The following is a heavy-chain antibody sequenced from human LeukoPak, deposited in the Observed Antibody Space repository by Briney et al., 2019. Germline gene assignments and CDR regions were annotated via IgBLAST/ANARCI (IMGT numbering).Heavy chain of an antibody. V-gene: IGHV1-69*05. CDR1: GGTFSSYA. D-gene: IGHD2-2*02. CDR3: AGYCNSNSCYTDAFDI. J-gene: IGHJ3*02. CDR2: IIPIFGTA. Sequence: ASVKVSCKASGGTFSSYAISWVRQAPGQGLEWMGGIIPIFGTANYAQKFQGRVTITTDESTSTAYMELSSLRSDDTAIYYCAGYCNSNSCYTDAFDIWGQGTMVTVSS.